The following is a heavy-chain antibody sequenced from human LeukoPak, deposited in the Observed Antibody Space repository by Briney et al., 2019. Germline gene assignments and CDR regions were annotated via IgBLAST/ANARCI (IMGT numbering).Heavy chain of an antibody. V-gene: IGHV1-46*01. CDR1: GYTFTTYY. CDR2: INTSDGTT. Sequence: ASLKVSCKASGYTFTTYYMHWVRQAPGQGLEWMGIINTSDGTTSYTQKFQGRVTMTRDTSTSTVYMELSSLRSEDTAVYYCARGAMTIDYWGQGTLVTVPS. J-gene: IGHJ4*02. CDR3: ARGAMTIDY.